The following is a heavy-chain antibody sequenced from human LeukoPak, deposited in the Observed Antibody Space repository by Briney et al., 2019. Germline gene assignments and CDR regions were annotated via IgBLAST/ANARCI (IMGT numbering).Heavy chain of an antibody. CDR3: ARVPLRAYYYDSSGSDAFDI. J-gene: IGHJ3*02. CDR2: IYYSGST. Sequence: SETLSLTCTVSGGSISSSSYYWGWIRQPPGKGLEWIGSIYYSGSTYYNPSLKSRVTISVDTSKNQFSLKLSSVTAADTAVYYCARVPLRAYYYDSSGSDAFDIWGQGTMVTVSS. D-gene: IGHD3-22*01. CDR1: GGSISSSSYY. V-gene: IGHV4-39*07.